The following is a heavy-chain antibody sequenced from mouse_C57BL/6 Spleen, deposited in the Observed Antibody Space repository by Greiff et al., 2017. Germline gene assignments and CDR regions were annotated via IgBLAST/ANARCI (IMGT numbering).Heavy chain of an antibody. CDR2: SYPGDGDT. Sequence: QVQLQQSGPELVKPGASVKISCKASGYAFSSSWMNWVKPRPGKGLEWIGRSYPGDGDTNYNGKFKGKATLTADKSSSTAYMQLSSLTSEDSAVYVCARGEHCDGYSGWGQGTTLTVSS. CDR3: ARGEHCDGYSG. J-gene: IGHJ2*01. CDR1: GYAFSSSW. V-gene: IGHV1-82*01. D-gene: IGHD2-3*01.